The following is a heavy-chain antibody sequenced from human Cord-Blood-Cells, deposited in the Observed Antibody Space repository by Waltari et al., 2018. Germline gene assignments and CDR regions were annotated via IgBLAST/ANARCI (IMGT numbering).Heavy chain of an antibody. CDR1: GGSFSGYY. Sequence: QVQLQQWGAGLLKPSETLSPTCAVYGGSFSGYYWSWIRQPPGKGLEWIGEINHSGSTNYNPSLKSRVTISVDTSKNQFSLKLSSVTAADTAVYYCARPSGLYSSGWYYFDYWGQGTLVTVSS. CDR2: INHSGST. J-gene: IGHJ4*02. V-gene: IGHV4-34*01. D-gene: IGHD6-19*01. CDR3: ARPSGLYSSGWYYFDY.